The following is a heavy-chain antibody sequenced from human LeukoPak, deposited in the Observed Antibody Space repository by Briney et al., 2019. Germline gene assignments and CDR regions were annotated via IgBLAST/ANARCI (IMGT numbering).Heavy chain of an antibody. CDR3: AKDRPDTAMVTGVGENYFDY. CDR2: ISGSGGST. V-gene: IGHV3-23*01. J-gene: IGHJ4*02. Sequence: SGGSLRLSCAASGFTFSSYAMSWVRQAPGKGLEWVSAISGSGGSTYYADSVKGRFTISRDNSKNTLYLQMNSLRAEDTAVYYCAKDRPDTAMVTGVGENYFDYWGQGTLVTVSS. D-gene: IGHD5-18*01. CDR1: GFTFSSYA.